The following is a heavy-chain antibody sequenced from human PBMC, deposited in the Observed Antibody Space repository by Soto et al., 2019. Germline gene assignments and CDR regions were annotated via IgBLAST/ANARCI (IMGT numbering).Heavy chain of an antibody. CDR2: ISGSGGST. V-gene: IGHV3-23*01. D-gene: IGHD3-10*01. J-gene: IGHJ4*02. CDR1: GFTFSSYA. Sequence: EVQLLESGGGLIQPGGSLRLSCAASGFTFSSYAMSWVRQAPGKGLEWVSAISGSGGSTYYADSVKGRFTISRDNSKNTLCLLVDGLRAEDMAVCCCASPALRSYYGSGSDCGYLDSWVQGTQVTFSS. CDR3: ASPALRSYYGSGSDCGYLDS.